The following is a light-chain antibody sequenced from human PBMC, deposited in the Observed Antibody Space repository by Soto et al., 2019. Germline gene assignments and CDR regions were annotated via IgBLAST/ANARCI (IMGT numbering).Light chain of an antibody. CDR2: GAS. CDR1: QGISSY. V-gene: IGKV1-9*01. Sequence: DIQLTQSPSFLSASVGDRVTITCRASQGISSYLAWFQQKPGKAPNLLIYGASTLQSGVPSRFSGSGSGTDFTLTISNLQPEDFATYDCQQLNAYPLTFGQGTRLES. CDR3: QQLNAYPLT. J-gene: IGKJ5*01.